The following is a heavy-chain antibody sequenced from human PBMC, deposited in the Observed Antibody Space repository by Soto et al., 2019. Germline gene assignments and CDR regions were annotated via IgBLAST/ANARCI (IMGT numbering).Heavy chain of an antibody. CDR1: GFTFSTSW. V-gene: IGHV3-23*05. D-gene: IGHD1-26*01. Sequence: GGSLRLSCAASGFTFSTSWVNWVRQAPGKGLEWVSAINNSGTAQSYADSVKGRFTISRDNAQDTLYLQMNSLRADDTALYYCAKYSGRYPAPFDHWGPGTLVTVSS. CDR3: AKYSGRYPAPFDH. CDR2: INNSGTAQ. J-gene: IGHJ5*02.